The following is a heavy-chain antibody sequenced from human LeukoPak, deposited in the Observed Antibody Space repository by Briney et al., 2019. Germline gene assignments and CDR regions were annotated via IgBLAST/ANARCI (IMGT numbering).Heavy chain of an antibody. CDR2: INPRVGGT. CDR3: AKGSEETAMVNQALGY. V-gene: IGHV1-46*01. CDR1: GYTFTSYY. J-gene: IGHJ4*02. Sequence: ASVKVSCKASGYTFTSYYMHWVRQAPGQGLEWLGVINPRVGGTSYAQKFQGRVTMTRDTSTSTVYMELSSLRSEDTAVYYCAKGSEETAMVNQALGYWGQGTLVTVSS. D-gene: IGHD5-18*01.